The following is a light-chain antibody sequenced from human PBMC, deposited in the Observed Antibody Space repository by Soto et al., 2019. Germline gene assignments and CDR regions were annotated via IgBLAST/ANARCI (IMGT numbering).Light chain of an antibody. V-gene: IGKV3-20*01. CDR1: QSVSGNY. CDR2: GSA. Sequence: EIVLTQSPGILSLSPGERATLSCRASQSVSGNYLAWYQQKPGQSPRLLIYGSADRATGIPDRFSGSGSGTDFTRTIRRVEPEDFAVYYCQQYGSSPPYTFGQGTKVEIK. CDR3: QQYGSSPPYT. J-gene: IGKJ2*01.